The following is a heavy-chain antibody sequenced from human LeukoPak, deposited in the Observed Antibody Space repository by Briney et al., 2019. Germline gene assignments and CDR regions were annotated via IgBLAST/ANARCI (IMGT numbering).Heavy chain of an antibody. Sequence: GSLRLSCAASGFIFSDYTMSWVRHAPGKELEWVSAISTGGDDTDYADSVKGRFTISRDSSKNTLALHINSRRAEDTAIYYCARSSRSWGVFDIWGQGTMVTVSS. CDR3: ARSSRSWGVFDI. J-gene: IGHJ3*02. CDR2: ISTGGDDT. CDR1: GFIFSDYT. V-gene: IGHV3-23*01. D-gene: IGHD7-27*01.